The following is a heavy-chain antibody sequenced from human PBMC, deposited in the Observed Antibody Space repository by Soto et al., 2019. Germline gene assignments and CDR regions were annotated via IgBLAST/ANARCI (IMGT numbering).Heavy chain of an antibody. CDR2: IYYSGST. V-gene: IGHV4-31*03. Sequence: TLSLTCTVSGGSISSGGYYWSWIRQHPGKGLEWIGYIYYSGSTYHNPSLKSRVTISVDTSKNQFSLKLSSVTAADTAVYYCARTSRAVNTKFDYWGQGTLVTVSS. CDR3: ARTSRAVNTKFDY. D-gene: IGHD4-17*01. CDR1: GGSISSGGYY. J-gene: IGHJ4*02.